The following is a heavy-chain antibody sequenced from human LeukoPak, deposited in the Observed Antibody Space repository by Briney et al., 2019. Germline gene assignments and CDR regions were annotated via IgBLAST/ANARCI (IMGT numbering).Heavy chain of an antibody. CDR1: GYTFTGYY. V-gene: IGHV1-2*02. D-gene: IGHD3-22*01. Sequence: ASVKVSCKASGYTFTGYYMHWVRQAPGQGLEWMGWINPNSGGTNYAQKFQGRVTMTRDTSTSTAYMELSRLRSDDTAVYYCARSRYYYDSSGYYAYDYWGQGTLVTVSS. CDR3: ARSRYYYDSSGYYAYDY. J-gene: IGHJ4*02. CDR2: INPNSGGT.